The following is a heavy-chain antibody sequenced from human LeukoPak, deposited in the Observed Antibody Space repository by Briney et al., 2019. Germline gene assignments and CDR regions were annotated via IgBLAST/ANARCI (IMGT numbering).Heavy chain of an antibody. Sequence: SVKVSCKASGGTFSSYAISWVRQAPGQGLEWMGGIIPIFGTANYAQKFQGRVTITADESTSTAYMELSSLRSEDTAVYYCARDHTEPGVIFDSWGQGTLVTVSS. CDR2: IIPIFGTA. CDR1: GGTFSSYA. D-gene: IGHD1-14*01. V-gene: IGHV1-69*13. J-gene: IGHJ4*02. CDR3: ARDHTEPGVIFDS.